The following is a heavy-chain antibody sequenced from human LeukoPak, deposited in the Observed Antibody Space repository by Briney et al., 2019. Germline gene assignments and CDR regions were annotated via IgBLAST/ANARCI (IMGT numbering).Heavy chain of an antibody. CDR2: IIPILGIA. CDR3: ARVVSSGWYNRLDY. Sequence: SVKVSCKASGGTFSSYTISWVRQAPGQGLEWMGRIIPILGIAYYAQKFQGRVTITADKSTSTAYMELSSLRSEDTAVYYCARVVSSGWYNRLDYWGQGTLVTVSS. J-gene: IGHJ4*02. CDR1: GGTFSSYT. V-gene: IGHV1-69*02. D-gene: IGHD6-19*01.